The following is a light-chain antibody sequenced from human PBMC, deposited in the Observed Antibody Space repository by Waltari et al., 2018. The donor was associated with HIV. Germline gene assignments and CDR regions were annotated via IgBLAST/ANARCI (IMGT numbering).Light chain of an antibody. CDR1: QGIANH. V-gene: IGKV1-27*01. Sequence: DIQLTQSPSSLSASVGVRVTITCRASQGIANHLAWYQQKPGKVPKLLIYAASTLQSGVPSRFSGGGSETDFTLTISSLQPEDVASYYCQKYNSAPYTFGQGTRLEIK. CDR2: AAS. J-gene: IGKJ2*01. CDR3: QKYNSAPYT.